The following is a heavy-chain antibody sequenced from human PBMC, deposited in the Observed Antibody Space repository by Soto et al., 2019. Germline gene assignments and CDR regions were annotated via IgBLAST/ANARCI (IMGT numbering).Heavy chain of an antibody. D-gene: IGHD6-6*01. J-gene: IGHJ6*02. CDR3: ARDHSSSSGAGYYYYGMDV. CDR1: GGTFSSYA. V-gene: IGHV1-69*13. CDR2: IIPIFGTA. Sequence: GASVKVSCKASGGTFSSYAISWVRQAPGQGLEWMGGIIPIFGTANYAQKFQGRVTITADESTSTAYMELSSLRSEDTAVYYCARDHSSSSGAGYYYYGMDVWGQGTTVTVSS.